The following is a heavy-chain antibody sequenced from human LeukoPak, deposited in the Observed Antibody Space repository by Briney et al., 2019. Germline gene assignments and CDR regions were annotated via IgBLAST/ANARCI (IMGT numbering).Heavy chain of an antibody. CDR2: ISYDGSNK. CDR3: ANLFDP. V-gene: IGHV3-30*18. J-gene: IGHJ5*02. Sequence: GGSLRLSCAASGFTFSSYGMHWVRQAPGKGLEWVAVISYDGSNKYYADSVKGRFTISRVNSKNTLYLQMNSLRAEDTAVYYCANLFDPWGQGTLVTVSS. CDR1: GFTFSSYG.